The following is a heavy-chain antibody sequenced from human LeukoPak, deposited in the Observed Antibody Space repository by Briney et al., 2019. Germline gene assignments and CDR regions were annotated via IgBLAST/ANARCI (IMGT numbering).Heavy chain of an antibody. J-gene: IGHJ4*02. CDR2: IYHSGST. V-gene: IGHV4-4*02. Sequence: SETLSLTCTVSGGSISSSNWWSWVRQPPGKGLEWIGEIYHSGSTNYNPSLKSRVTISVDKSKNQFSLKLSSVTAADTAVYYCARSSWYLLYFDYWGQGTLVTVSS. CDR1: GGSISSSNW. CDR3: ARSSWYLLYFDY. D-gene: IGHD2-15*01.